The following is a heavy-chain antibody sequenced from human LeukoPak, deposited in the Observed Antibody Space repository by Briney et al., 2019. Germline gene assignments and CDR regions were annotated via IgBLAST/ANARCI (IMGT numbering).Heavy chain of an antibody. J-gene: IGHJ4*02. V-gene: IGHV3-23*01. CDR1: GFTFSSYA. CDR3: AKLKQRQPQRYFFEY. D-gene: IGHD6-25*01. CDR2: FSGTSST. Sequence: GGSLRPSCAASGFTFSSYAMSWVRQAPGKGLEWVSTFSGTSSTSYADAVKGRVTISRDNSKNTLYLQMNSLRAEDTAVYYCAKLKQRQPQRYFFEYWGQGALVTVAS.